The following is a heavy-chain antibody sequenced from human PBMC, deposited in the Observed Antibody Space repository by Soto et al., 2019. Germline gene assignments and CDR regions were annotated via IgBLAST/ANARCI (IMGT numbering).Heavy chain of an antibody. J-gene: IGHJ3*02. D-gene: IGHD4-17*01. Sequence: EVQLLESGGGLVQPGGSLRLSCAASGFTFSSYAMSWVRQAPGKGLEWVSAISGSGGSTYYADSVKGRFTISRDNSKNTLYLQMNSLRAEDTAVYYCAKDTEIDYGDYEVAFDIWGQGTMVTVSS. CDR2: ISGSGGST. V-gene: IGHV3-23*01. CDR3: AKDTEIDYGDYEVAFDI. CDR1: GFTFSSYA.